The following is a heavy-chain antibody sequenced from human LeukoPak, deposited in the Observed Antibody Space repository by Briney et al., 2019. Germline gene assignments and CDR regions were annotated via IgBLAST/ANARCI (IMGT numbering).Heavy chain of an antibody. CDR3: ARDGGIAGPYGMDV. CDR1: GYTFTSYG. V-gene: IGHV1-18*01. J-gene: IGHJ6*02. D-gene: IGHD6-13*01. CDR2: ISAYNGNT. Sequence: ASVNVSFKASGYTFTSYGISWVRQAPGQGLEWMGWISAYNGNTNYAQKLQGRVTMTTDTSTSTAYMELRSLRSDDTAVYYCARDGGIAGPYGMDVWGQGTTVTVSS.